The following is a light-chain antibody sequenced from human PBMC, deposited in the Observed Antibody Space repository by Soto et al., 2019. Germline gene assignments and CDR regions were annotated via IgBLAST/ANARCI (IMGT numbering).Light chain of an antibody. CDR2: EGN. Sequence: QSALTQPASVSGSPGQSITISCTGTSSDVGSYNLVSWYQQHPGKAPKLMTYEGNKRPSGVSDRFSGSKSGNTASLTISGLQAEDEADYYCCSYAGSSTYVFGTGTKVTVL. CDR3: CSYAGSSTYV. V-gene: IGLV2-23*01. J-gene: IGLJ1*01. CDR1: SSDVGSYNL.